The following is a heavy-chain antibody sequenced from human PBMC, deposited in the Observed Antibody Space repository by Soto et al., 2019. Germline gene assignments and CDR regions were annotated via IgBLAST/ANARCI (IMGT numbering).Heavy chain of an antibody. CDR3: ARDYGSGSYFDY. Sequence: GGSLRLSCAASGFTFSSYAMSWVRQAPGKGLEWVSAISCSGGSTYYADSVKGRFTISRDNSKNTLYLQMNSLRAEDTAVYYCARDYGSGSYFDYWGQGTLVTVSS. V-gene: IGHV3-23*01. CDR2: ISCSGGST. J-gene: IGHJ4*02. CDR1: GFTFSSYA. D-gene: IGHD3-10*01.